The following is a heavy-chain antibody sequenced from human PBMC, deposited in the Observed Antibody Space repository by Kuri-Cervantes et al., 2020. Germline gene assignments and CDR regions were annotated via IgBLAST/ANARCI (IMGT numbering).Heavy chain of an antibody. V-gene: IGHV3-33*01. CDR1: GFTFRNYG. CDR2: IYYDGSNK. D-gene: IGHD3-10*01. J-gene: IGHJ4*02. Sequence: GGSLRLSCAASGFTFRNYGMQWVRQAPGKGLEWVALIYYDGSNKYYADSVKGRFTISRDNPKNTLYLQMSSLRAEDTAVYYCASLRYGSGSYYSDYWGQGTLVTVSS. CDR3: ASLRYGSGSYYSDY.